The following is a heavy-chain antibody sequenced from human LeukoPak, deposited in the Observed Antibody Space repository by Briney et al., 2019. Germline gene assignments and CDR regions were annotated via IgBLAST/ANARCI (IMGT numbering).Heavy chain of an antibody. CDR3: GNHHYAPDLRGVIPLNRHTLQSPVSLEVGAVGPGGIAVFFSGEGPKTGNRWGVAVIDI. D-gene: IGHD2-2*01. CDR1: GGSFSGYY. CDR2: INHSGST. V-gene: IGHV4-34*01. J-gene: IGHJ6*01. Sequence: SETLSLTCAVYGGSFSGYYWSWIRQPPGKGLEWIGEINHSGSTNYNPSLKSRVTISVDTSKNQFSLKLSSVTAADTAVYYCGNHHYAPDLRGVIPLNRHTLQSPVSLEVGAVGPGGIAVFFSGEGPKTGNRWGVAVIDIWGQGTPGTVSP.